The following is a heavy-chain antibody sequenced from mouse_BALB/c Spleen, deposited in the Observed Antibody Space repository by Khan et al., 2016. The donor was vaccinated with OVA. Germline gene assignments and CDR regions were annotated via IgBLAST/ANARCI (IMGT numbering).Heavy chain of an antibody. Sequence: QIQLVQSGPELKKPGETVQISCKASGFTFTNYGMNWVRQAPGKGLKWMGWINTYTGEPTFTHDFKGRFAFSLETSASTAYLQINSLKNEDTATYYCARMGYNGTMDYWGQGTSVTVSA. J-gene: IGHJ4*01. CDR3: ARMGYNGTMDY. CDR2: INTYTGEP. V-gene: IGHV9-3-1*01. CDR1: GFTFTNYG. D-gene: IGHD2-14*01.